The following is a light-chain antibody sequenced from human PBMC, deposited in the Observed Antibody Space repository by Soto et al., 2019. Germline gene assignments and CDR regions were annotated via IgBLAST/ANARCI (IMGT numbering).Light chain of an antibody. Sequence: DIQMTQSPSSLSASVGDRVTITCRASQTIRNFLNWYQQKPGKAPKLLIYDASSLQSGVPSRFSGSGSGTDFTLTISSLQPEDFATYYCQQSYSTPRTFAQGTKVDVK. CDR3: QQSYSTPRT. V-gene: IGKV1-39*01. J-gene: IGKJ1*01. CDR2: DAS. CDR1: QTIRNF.